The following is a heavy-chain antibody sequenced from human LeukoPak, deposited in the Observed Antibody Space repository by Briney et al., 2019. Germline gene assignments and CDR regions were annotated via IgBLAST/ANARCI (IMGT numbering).Heavy chain of an antibody. Sequence: TGGSLRLSCAASGFTFSNYGMNWVRQAPGKGLEWVSGISGSGVSTYYEDSVEGRVTISRDNSKNTLYLQMNSLRPEDTALYYCAKDSNGPTGPEYFHHWGQGTLVTVSS. CDR2: ISGSGVST. CDR3: AKDSNGPTGPEYFHH. V-gene: IGHV3-23*01. CDR1: GFTFSNYG. J-gene: IGHJ1*01. D-gene: IGHD2-8*01.